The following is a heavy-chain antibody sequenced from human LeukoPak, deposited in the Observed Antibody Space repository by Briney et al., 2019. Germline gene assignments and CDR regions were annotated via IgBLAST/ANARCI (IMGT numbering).Heavy chain of an antibody. D-gene: IGHD3-22*01. V-gene: IGHV3-23*01. CDR2: ISGSGGST. J-gene: IGHJ4*02. CDR1: GFTFSSYA. CDR3: ANSGYYYDSSGFFD. Sequence: PGGSLRLSCAASGFTFSSYAMSWVRQAPGKGLEWVSSISGSGGSTYYADSVKGRFTISRDNSKNTLYLQMNSLRAEDTAVYYCANSGYYYDSSGFFDWGQGTLVTVSS.